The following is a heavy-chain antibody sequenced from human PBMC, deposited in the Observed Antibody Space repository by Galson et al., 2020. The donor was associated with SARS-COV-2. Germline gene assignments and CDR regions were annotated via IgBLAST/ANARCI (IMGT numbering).Heavy chain of an antibody. V-gene: IGHV3-23*01. CDR3: AKDYYGWGSRDYYYDGMDV. CDR2: ISGSGGST. D-gene: IGHD3-10*01. J-gene: IGHJ6*02. Sequence: GESLKISCAASGFTFSSYTMSWVRQAPGKGLEWVSAISGSGGSTYYADSVKGRFTISRDNSKNTLYLQMNSLRAEDTAVYYCAKDYYGWGSRDYYYDGMDVWGQGTTVTVSS. CDR1: GFTFSSYT.